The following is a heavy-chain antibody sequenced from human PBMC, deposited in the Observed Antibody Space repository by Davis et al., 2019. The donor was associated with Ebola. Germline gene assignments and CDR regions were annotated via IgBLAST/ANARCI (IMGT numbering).Heavy chain of an antibody. J-gene: IGHJ4*02. D-gene: IGHD6-6*01. CDR1: GFIFSIYG. CDR3: ARDPGSSSFDY. Sequence: GGSLRLSCAASGFIFSIYGMHWVRQAPGKGLEFVANINQGGSVKNYVDSVKGRFTISRDNAKNSLYLQMNSLRAEDTAVYYCARDPGSSSFDYWGQGSLVTVSS. V-gene: IGHV3-7*03. CDR2: INQGGSVK.